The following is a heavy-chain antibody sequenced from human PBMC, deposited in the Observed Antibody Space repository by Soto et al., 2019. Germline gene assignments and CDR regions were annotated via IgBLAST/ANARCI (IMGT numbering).Heavy chain of an antibody. V-gene: IGHV4-30-2*01. CDR2: IYHSGST. CDR3: ARGGGITMVRGVIITNFFLDY. CDR1: GGSISSGGYS. J-gene: IGHJ4*02. Sequence: LQLQESGSGLVKPSQTLSLTCAVSGGSISSGGYSWSWIRQPPGKGLEWIGYIYHSGSTYYNPSLKSRVTISVDRSKNQFSLKLSSVTAADTAVYYCARGGGITMVRGVIITNFFLDYWGQGTLVTVSS. D-gene: IGHD3-10*01.